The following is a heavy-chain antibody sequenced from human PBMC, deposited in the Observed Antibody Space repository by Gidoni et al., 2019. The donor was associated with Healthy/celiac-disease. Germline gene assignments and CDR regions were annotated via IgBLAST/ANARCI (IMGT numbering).Heavy chain of an antibody. CDR1: GFTFSSYS. Sequence: EVQLVESGGGLVKPGGSLRLSCAASGFTFSSYSMNWVRQAPGKGLEWVSSISSSSSYIYYADSVKGRFTISRDNAKNSLYLQMNSLRAEDTAVYYCARDLQFNSPFDYWGQGTLVTVSS. CDR3: ARDLQFNSPFDY. CDR2: ISSSSSYI. D-gene: IGHD4-4*01. J-gene: IGHJ4*02. V-gene: IGHV3-21*01.